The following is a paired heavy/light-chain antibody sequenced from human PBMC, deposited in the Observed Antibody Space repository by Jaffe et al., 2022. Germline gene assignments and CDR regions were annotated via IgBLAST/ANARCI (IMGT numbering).Heavy chain of an antibody. V-gene: IGHV4-39*01. J-gene: IGHJ3*02. Sequence: QMHLQESGPGLVKPSETLSLTCTVSGGSISGSGYYWDWIRQPPGKGLEWIGTISYSGSTYYNPSLRSRVTISVDTSKNQFSLKLSPVTAADTAVFYCARFWSGSTAGPDAFDIWGQGTMVIVSS. D-gene: IGHD3-3*01. CDR3: ARFWSGSTAGPDAFDI. CDR1: GGSISGSGYY. CDR2: ISYSGST.
Light chain of an antibody. V-gene: IGKV2-28*01. CDR1: QSLLNSYGSNY. J-gene: IGKJ2*01. CDR3: MQALQTPSMYT. Sequence: DVVMTQSPLSLPVTPGEPASISCRSSQSLLNSYGSNYLNWYLQKPGQSPQLLIYLGSTRAFGVPDRFSGSGSGTDFTLKISRVEAEDVGVYYCMQALQTPSMYTFGQGTKLEIK. CDR2: LGS.